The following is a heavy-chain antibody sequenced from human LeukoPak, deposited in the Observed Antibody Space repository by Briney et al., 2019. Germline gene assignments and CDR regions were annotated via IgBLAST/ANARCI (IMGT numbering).Heavy chain of an antibody. Sequence: GGSLRLSCAASGFTFSSYEMNWVRQAPGKGLEWVSYISSSGSTIYYADSVKGRFTISRDNARNSLYLQMNSLRAEDTAVYYCARDRDWNSGFDYWGQGTLVTVSS. V-gene: IGHV3-48*03. CDR2: ISSSGSTI. J-gene: IGHJ4*02. D-gene: IGHD1-7*01. CDR1: GFTFSSYE. CDR3: ARDRDWNSGFDY.